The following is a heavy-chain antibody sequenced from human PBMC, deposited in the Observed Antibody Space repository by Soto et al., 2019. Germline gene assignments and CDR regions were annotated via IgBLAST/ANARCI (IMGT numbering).Heavy chain of an antibody. D-gene: IGHD4-4*01. CDR2: IYYSGST. CDR3: ARHSNRNYGLYYFDY. Sequence: SGTLSLTCTVSGGSVSSYYWSWIPQPPGKGLEWIGYIYYSGSTKYNPSLKSRVTMSVDTSNNQFSLKVSSVTAADTAVYYCARHSNRNYGLYYFDYWGLGALVTVSS. CDR1: GGSVSSYY. V-gene: IGHV4-59*08. J-gene: IGHJ4*02.